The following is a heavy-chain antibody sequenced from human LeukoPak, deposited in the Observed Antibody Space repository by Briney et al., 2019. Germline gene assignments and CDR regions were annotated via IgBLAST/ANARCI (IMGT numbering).Heavy chain of an antibody. V-gene: IGHV3-74*01. CDR3: ARSMVRGDI. D-gene: IGHD3-10*01. Sequence: GGSLRLSCAASGFTFVTYWMHWVRQAPGKGLVWVSRSNSDGSSTRYADSVKGRFTISRDNAKNTLYLQMNSLRAEDTAVYYCARSMVRGDIWGQGTMVTVPS. J-gene: IGHJ3*02. CDR2: SNSDGSST. CDR1: GFTFVTYW.